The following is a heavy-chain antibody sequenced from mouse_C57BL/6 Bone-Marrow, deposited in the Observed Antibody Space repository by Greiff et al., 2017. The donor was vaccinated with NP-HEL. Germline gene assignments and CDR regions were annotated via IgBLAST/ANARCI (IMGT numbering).Heavy chain of an antibody. J-gene: IGHJ2*01. D-gene: IGHD2-2*01. CDR2: IYPRSGNT. CDR1: GYTFTSYG. CDR3: ARSTMVTTGDFDD. V-gene: IGHV1-81*01. Sequence: QVQLQQSGAELARPGASVKLSCKASGYTFTSYGISWVKQRTGQGLEWIGEIYPRSGNTYYNEKFKGKATLTADKSSSTAYMELRSLTSEDSAVYFCARSTMVTTGDFDDWGQGTTLTVSS.